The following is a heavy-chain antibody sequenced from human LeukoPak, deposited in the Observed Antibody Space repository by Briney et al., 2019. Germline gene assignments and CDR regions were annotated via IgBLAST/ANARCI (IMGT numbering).Heavy chain of an antibody. J-gene: IGHJ4*02. CDR3: ARGTLGLNPDIFEE. CDR2: ISRSSSYI. V-gene: IGHV3-21*01. D-gene: IGHD7-27*01. Sequence: PGGSLRLSCAASGFTFNTYTMDWVRKAPGKGLEWVASISRSSSYIYYSDSVKGRFTMSRDKSKNSLYLQMNSLRAEDTAVYYCARGTLGLNPDIFEEWGQGTLVTVSS. CDR1: GFTFNTYT.